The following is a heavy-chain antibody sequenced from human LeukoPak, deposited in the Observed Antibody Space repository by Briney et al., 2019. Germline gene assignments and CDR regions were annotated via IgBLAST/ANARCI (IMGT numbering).Heavy chain of an antibody. Sequence: GGSLRLSCTASGFTFRNHAMSWVRQAPGKGPEWVSAISGTGGTKYFADSVKGRFTISRDNFENTLYLQMNSLRAEDTAVYYCARSLDVEGTDGWYFGRFDRWGQGTLVTVSS. CDR3: ARSLDVEGTDGWYFGRFDR. V-gene: IGHV3-23*01. J-gene: IGHJ4*02. CDR2: ISGTGGTK. CDR1: GFTFRNHA. D-gene: IGHD2/OR15-2a*01.